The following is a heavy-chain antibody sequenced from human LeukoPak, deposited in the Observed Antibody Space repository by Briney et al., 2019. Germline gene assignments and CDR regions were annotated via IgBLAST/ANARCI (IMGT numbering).Heavy chain of an antibody. CDR1: GFAFDDYG. J-gene: IGHJ6*02. Sequence: GGSLRLSCAASGFAFDDYGMSWVRQAPGKGLEWVSGINWNGGSTGYADSVKGRFTISRDNAKNSLYPQMNSLRVEDTALYYCARDDQVGATGYYGMDVWGQGTTVTVSS. V-gene: IGHV3-20*04. CDR2: INWNGGST. CDR3: ARDDQVGATGYYGMDV. D-gene: IGHD1-26*01.